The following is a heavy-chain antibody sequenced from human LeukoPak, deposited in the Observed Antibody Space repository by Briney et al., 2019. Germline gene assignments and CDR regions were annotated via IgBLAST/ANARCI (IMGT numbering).Heavy chain of an antibody. J-gene: IGHJ3*02. D-gene: IGHD5-24*01. CDR3: ARDDGDAFDI. CDR1: GFTFSIYW. V-gene: IGHV3-7*01. Sequence: GGSLRLSCAASGFTFSIYWMSWVRQAPGKGLEWVANINQDGSEIYYVDSVKDRFTISRDNTKNSLYLQMNSLRAEDTAVYYCARDDGDAFDIGGQGTMVTVSS. CDR2: INQDGSEI.